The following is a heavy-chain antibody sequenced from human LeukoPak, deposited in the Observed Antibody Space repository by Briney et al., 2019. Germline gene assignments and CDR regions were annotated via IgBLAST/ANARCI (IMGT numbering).Heavy chain of an antibody. V-gene: IGHV4-4*02. CDR1: GGSISRGNW. CDR3: ARKAAASAADY. CDR2: IYHSGNT. Sequence: SETLSLTCAVSGGSISRGNWWSWVRQPPGKGPEWIGEIYHSGNTNYNPPLKSRVTISVDKSKNQFSLKLSSVTAADTAVYYCARKAAASAADYWGQGTLVTVSS. D-gene: IGHD6-13*01. J-gene: IGHJ4*02.